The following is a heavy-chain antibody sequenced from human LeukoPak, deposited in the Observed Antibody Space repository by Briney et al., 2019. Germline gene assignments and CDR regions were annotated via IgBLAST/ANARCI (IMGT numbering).Heavy chain of an antibody. J-gene: IGHJ4*02. Sequence: ASVKVSCKASGYTFTGYYMHWVRQAPGQGLEWMGWINPNSGGTNYAQKFQGRVTMTRDTSISTAYMELSRLRSDDTAVYYCARGWSSRGETYSTLDYWGQGTLVTVSS. CDR1: GYTFTGYY. CDR2: INPNSGGT. V-gene: IGHV1-2*02. CDR3: ARGWSSRGETYSTLDY. D-gene: IGHD2-15*01.